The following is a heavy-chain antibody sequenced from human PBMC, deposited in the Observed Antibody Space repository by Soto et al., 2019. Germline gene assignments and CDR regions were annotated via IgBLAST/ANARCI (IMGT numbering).Heavy chain of an antibody. V-gene: IGHV3-23*01. Sequence: SGRSLRLSCAASVFTFSSYAMSWARQPPGKGLEWVSAISGSGGITYYADSVKGRFTISRDNSKNTLYLQMNSLRAEDTAVYYCAKDHYYDSSGRTVAVDYWGQGTLVTVSS. CDR3: AKDHYYDSSGRTVAVDY. J-gene: IGHJ4*02. D-gene: IGHD3-22*01. CDR1: VFTFSSYA. CDR2: ISGSGGIT.